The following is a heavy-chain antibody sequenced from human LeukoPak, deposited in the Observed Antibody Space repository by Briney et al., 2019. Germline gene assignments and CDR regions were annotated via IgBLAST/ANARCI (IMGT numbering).Heavy chain of an antibody. Sequence: GGSLRLSCAASGFAFSTYSMNWVRQAPGKGPEWVSYISNSGSTIYYADSVKGRFTISRDNAKNSLYLQMNSLRAEDTALYYCAKDSYYDILTGLDYWGQGTLVTVSS. J-gene: IGHJ4*02. CDR1: GFAFSTYS. D-gene: IGHD3-9*01. CDR2: ISNSGSTI. V-gene: IGHV3-48*04. CDR3: AKDSYYDILTGLDY.